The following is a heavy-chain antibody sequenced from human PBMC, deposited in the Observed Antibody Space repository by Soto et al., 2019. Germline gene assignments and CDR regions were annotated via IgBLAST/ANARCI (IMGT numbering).Heavy chain of an antibody. CDR1: GFTFSSYA. CDR3: AFPTISSTGQLGFDY. D-gene: IGHD1-1*01. Sequence: EVQLLESGGGLVQPGGSLRLSCAASGFTFSSYAMSWVRQAPGKGLEWVSGISGSGGSIYYADSVKGRFTISRDNSKKTLYLQMNSLRAEDMAVYYCAFPTISSTGQLGFDYWGQGTLVTVSS. J-gene: IGHJ4*02. CDR2: ISGSGGSI. V-gene: IGHV3-23*01.